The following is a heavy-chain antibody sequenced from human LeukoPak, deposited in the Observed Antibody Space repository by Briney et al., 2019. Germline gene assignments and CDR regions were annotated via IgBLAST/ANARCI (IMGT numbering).Heavy chain of an antibody. Sequence: GRSLRLSCAASGFTFSSYGMHWVRQAPGKGLEWVAVISYDGSIEYYADSVRGRFTISRDNSKNMLYLQMNSLRAEDTAVYYCANAIAAAGTPFDYWGQGTLVTVSS. J-gene: IGHJ4*02. CDR2: ISYDGSIE. D-gene: IGHD6-13*01. V-gene: IGHV3-30*18. CDR1: GFTFSSYG. CDR3: ANAIAAAGTPFDY.